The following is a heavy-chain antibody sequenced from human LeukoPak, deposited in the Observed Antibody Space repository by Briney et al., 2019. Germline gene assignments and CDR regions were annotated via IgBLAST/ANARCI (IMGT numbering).Heavy chain of an antibody. CDR1: GGSIRSYF. J-gene: IGHJ4*02. CDR3: ARPHPLYGAGSFAF. D-gene: IGHD3-10*01. CDR2: IYHSGNT. V-gene: IGHV4-59*08. Sequence: SETLSLTCSGSGGSIRSYFWSWIRQAPGKGLEGIGHIYHSGNTNYNPSPKSRVTMSIDTSKSQLSLKLSSVTAADTAVYYCARPHPLYGAGSFAFWGQGNLVIVSS.